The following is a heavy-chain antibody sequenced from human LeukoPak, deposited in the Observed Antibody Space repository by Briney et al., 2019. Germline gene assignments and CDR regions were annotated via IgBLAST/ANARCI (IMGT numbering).Heavy chain of an antibody. CDR1: GHTFSRSY. V-gene: IGHV1-46*01. J-gene: IGHJ5*02. D-gene: IGHD1-26*01. CDR2: INPSGTWT. Sequence: GASVKVSSTASGHTFSRSYMHWVRQAPGQGLEWMGVINPSGTWTSYAQKFRGRITMTRDMSTSTDYMELRSLGFEDTAVYYCAKDNSVGDIAWWFDPWGQGTLVTGSS. CDR3: AKDNSVGDIAWWFDP.